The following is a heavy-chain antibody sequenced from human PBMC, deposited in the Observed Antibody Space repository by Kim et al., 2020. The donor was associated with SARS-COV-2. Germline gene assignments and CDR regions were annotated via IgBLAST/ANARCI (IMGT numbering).Heavy chain of an antibody. J-gene: IGHJ4*02. CDR3: ARGPGLIY. D-gene: IGHD2-8*01. CDR2: SGST. Sequence: SGSTNYNPSLKSRVTISVDTSKNQFSLKLSSVAAADTAVYYCARGPGLIYWGQGTLVTVSS. V-gene: IGHV4-34*01.